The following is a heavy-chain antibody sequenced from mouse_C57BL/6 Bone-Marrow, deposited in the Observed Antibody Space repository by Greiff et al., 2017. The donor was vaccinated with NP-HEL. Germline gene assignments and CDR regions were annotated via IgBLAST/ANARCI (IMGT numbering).Heavy chain of an antibody. CDR3: ARDYYGSGFAY. CDR2: IKPYNGGT. Sequence: VQLQQSGPVLVKPGASVKMSCKASGYTFTDYYMDWVKQSHGQSLEWIGVIKPYNGGTSYNQKFKGKATLTVDTSSSTAYMELNSLTSEDSAVYYCARDYYGSGFAYWGQGTLVTVSA. V-gene: IGHV1-19*01. D-gene: IGHD1-1*01. J-gene: IGHJ3*01. CDR1: GYTFTDYY.